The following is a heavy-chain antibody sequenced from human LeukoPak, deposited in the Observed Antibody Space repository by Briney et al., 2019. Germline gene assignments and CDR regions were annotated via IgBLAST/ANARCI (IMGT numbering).Heavy chain of an antibody. Sequence: PSETLSLTCAVSGGSFSVYYWGWLRQPPGKGLEWIGEVNDGGGTDYNPSLKSRVTISVDTSKNQLSLRLSSVTAADTAVYYCARQRRDDLKFDYWGQGTLVTVSS. J-gene: IGHJ4*02. CDR1: GGSFSVYY. CDR2: VNDGGGT. V-gene: IGHV4-34*01. CDR3: ARQRRDDLKFDY. D-gene: IGHD5-24*01.